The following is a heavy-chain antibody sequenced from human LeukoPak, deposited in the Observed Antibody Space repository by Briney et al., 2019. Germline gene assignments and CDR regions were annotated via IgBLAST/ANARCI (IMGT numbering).Heavy chain of an antibody. CDR1: GFTFSSCS. Sequence: GGSLRLSCAASGFTFSSCSVNWVRQAPGKGLEWVSSISSSSSYIYYADSVKGRFTISRDNAKNSLYLQMNSLRAGDTAVYYCARNPAERWEPPYFDYWGQGTLVTVSS. V-gene: IGHV3-21*01. CDR2: ISSSSSYI. J-gene: IGHJ4*02. CDR3: ARNPAERWEPPYFDY. D-gene: IGHD1-26*01.